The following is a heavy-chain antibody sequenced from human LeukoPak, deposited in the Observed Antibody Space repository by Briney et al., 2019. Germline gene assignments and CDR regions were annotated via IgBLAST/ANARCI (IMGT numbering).Heavy chain of an antibody. CDR1: GFTFSSYA. Sequence: GGSLRLSCAASGFTFSSYAMSWVRQAPGKGLEWVSAISGSGGSTYYADSVKGRFTISRDNSKDTLYLQMNSLRAEDTAVYYCAKDPPLQRWLPLNWFDPWGQGTLVTVSS. V-gene: IGHV3-23*01. CDR3: AKDPPLQRWLPLNWFDP. D-gene: IGHD5-24*01. J-gene: IGHJ5*02. CDR2: ISGSGGST.